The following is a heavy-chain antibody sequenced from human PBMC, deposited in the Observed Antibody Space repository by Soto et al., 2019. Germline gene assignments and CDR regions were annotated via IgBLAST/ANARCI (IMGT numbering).Heavy chain of an antibody. CDR3: ARDVIAARRYYYYGMDV. CDR1: GYTFTSYA. CDR2: INAGNGNT. V-gene: IGHV1-3*01. J-gene: IGHJ6*02. Sequence: SVQVSCKASGYTFTSYAMHWVRQAPGQRLEWMGWINAGNGNTKYSQKFQGRVTITRDTSASTAYMELSSLRSEDTAVYYCARDVIAARRYYYYGMDVWGQGTTVTVSS. D-gene: IGHD6-6*01.